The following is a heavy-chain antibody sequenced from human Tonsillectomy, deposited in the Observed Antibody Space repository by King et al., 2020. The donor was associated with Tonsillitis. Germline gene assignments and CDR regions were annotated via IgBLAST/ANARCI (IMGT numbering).Heavy chain of an antibody. V-gene: IGHV3-23*04. CDR1: GFTFSTYA. Sequence: VQLVESGGGLVQPGGSLRLSCAASGFTFSTYAITWVRQAPGKGLEWVSVMSGAGARTYHADSVKGRFTISRDNSKNTLHLQMNSLRADDTAVYYCAKCPYEFWSWGLYSAMDVWGQGTTVTVSS. CDR2: MSGAGART. CDR3: AKCPYEFWSWGLYSAMDV. J-gene: IGHJ6*02. D-gene: IGHD3-3*01.